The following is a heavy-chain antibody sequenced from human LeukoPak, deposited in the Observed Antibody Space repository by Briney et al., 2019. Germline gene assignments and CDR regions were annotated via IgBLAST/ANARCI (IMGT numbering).Heavy chain of an antibody. CDR3: AGHCDSSGYYRHYDAFDI. D-gene: IGHD3-22*01. V-gene: IGHV3-21*04. CDR1: GFSFNTYS. CDR2: ISRTSEST. J-gene: IGHJ3*02. Sequence: GGSLRLSCAASGFSFNTYSMTWVRQAPGKGLEWVSIISRTSESTFYADSVKGRFTISRDNSKNTLYLQMNSLRAEDTAVYYCAGHCDSSGYYRHYDAFDIWGQGTMVTVSS.